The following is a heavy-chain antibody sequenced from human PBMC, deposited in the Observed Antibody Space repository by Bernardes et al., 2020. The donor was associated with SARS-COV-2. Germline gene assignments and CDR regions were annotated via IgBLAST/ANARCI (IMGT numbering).Heavy chain of an antibody. D-gene: IGHD3-10*01. CDR1: GFTVSFNY. J-gene: IGHJ6*02. V-gene: IGHV3-53*01. CDR2: IYSGGST. Sequence: GGSLRLSCAASGFTVSFNYMSWVRQAPGKGLEWVSVIYSGGSTYYADSVKGRFTISRDNSKNTLYLQMNSLRAEDTAVYYCARTGFGELLSPPSYGMDVWGQGTTVTVSS. CDR3: ARTGFGELLSPPSYGMDV.